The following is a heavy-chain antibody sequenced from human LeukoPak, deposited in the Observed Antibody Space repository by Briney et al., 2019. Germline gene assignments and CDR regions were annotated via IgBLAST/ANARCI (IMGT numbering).Heavy chain of an antibody. CDR1: GFTFSSYS. J-gene: IGHJ6*02. V-gene: IGHV3-48*04. D-gene: IGHD2-21*02. CDR3: AGSYCGGDCYSGYYGMDV. Sequence: GGSLRLSCAASGFTFSSYSMNWVRQAPGKGLEWVSYISSSSSTIYHADSVKGRFTISRDNAKNSLYLQMNSLRAEDTAVYYCAGSYCGGDCYSGYYGMDVWGQGTTVTVSS. CDR2: ISSSSSTI.